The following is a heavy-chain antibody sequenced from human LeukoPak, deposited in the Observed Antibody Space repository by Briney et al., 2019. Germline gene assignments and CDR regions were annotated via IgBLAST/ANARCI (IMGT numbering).Heavy chain of an antibody. Sequence: ASVNVSCKPSGYRFTDFYIHWVRQPPGQGLEYMGRINTHNGATVYVQKSQGRLSMTSHTSLSAAYMELQNLRSEDTAIYYCARVDSGRYYGHDYWGQGTLVTVTS. J-gene: IGHJ4*02. CDR2: INTHNGAT. D-gene: IGHD1-26*01. CDR3: ARVDSGRYYGHDY. CDR1: GYRFTDFY. V-gene: IGHV1-2*06.